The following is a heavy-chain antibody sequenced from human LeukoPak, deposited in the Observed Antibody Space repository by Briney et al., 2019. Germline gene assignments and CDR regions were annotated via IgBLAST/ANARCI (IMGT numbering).Heavy chain of an antibody. J-gene: IGHJ5*02. Sequence: GASMKIFCKASGYSFTSYWISWVRQMPGKSLEGMGRIVPCDSYTKYSPSFQGHVTISADKSINPAYLQWSSLKASDTAMYYFARHDGYWSGGSCRNWFDPWGQGTPVTVSS. V-gene: IGHV5-10-1*01. CDR2: IVPCDSYT. D-gene: IGHD2-15*01. CDR1: GYSFTSYW. CDR3: ARHDGYWSGGSCRNWFDP.